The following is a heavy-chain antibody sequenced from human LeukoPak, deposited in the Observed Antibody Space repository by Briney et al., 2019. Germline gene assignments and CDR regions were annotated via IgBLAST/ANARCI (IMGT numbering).Heavy chain of an antibody. Sequence: ASVKVSCKASGYTFTSYDINWVRQATGQGLEWMGWMNPNSGNTGYAQKFQGRVTMTRNTSISTAYMELSSLRSEDTAVYYCARAGVLLWFGELFRNYYYMDVWGKGTTVTISS. CDR1: GYTFTSYD. D-gene: IGHD3-10*01. J-gene: IGHJ6*03. CDR3: ARAGVLLWFGELFRNYYYMDV. V-gene: IGHV1-8*02. CDR2: MNPNSGNT.